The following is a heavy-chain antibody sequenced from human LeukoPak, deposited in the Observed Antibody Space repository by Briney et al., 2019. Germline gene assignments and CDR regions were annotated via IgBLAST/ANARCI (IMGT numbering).Heavy chain of an antibody. CDR3: AKERWRDYDFWSGYYPLDY. CDR2: ISGSGGST. D-gene: IGHD3-3*01. CDR1: GFTLSSYA. J-gene: IGHJ4*02. Sequence: GGSLRLSCAASGFTLSSYAMSWVRQAPGKGLEWVSAISGSGGSTYYADSVKGRFTISRDNSKNTLYLQMNSLRAEDTAVYYCAKERWRDYDFWSGYYPLDYWGQGTLVTVSS. V-gene: IGHV3-23*01.